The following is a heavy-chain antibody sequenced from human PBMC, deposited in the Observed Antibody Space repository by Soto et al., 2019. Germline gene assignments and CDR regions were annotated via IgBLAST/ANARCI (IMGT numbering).Heavy chain of an antibody. CDR2: IHGDGANT. J-gene: IGHJ2*01. D-gene: IGHD3-10*01. V-gene: IGHV3-74*01. CDR1: GFTFNVFW. CDR3: LRDSYYFRAATSRGDHLYFDR. Sequence: EEHLVESGGGLVQPGGSLRLSCEGSGFTFNVFWMHWVRQVPGKGLEWLSRIHGDGANTRYADSVKGRVSISRDNDKKMLVLQMHSLAVVQTGVYYCLRDSYYFRAATSRGDHLYFDRWGRCTLVTVCS.